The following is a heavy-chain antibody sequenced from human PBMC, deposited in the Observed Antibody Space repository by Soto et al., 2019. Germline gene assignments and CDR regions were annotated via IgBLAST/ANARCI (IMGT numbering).Heavy chain of an antibody. CDR3: ARIRTCSSTSCYLYYYYGMDV. CDR2: IYPGDSDT. D-gene: IGHD2-2*01. Sequence: PGESLKISCKGSGYSFTSYWIGWVRQVPGKGLEWMGIIYPGDSDTRYSPSFQGQVTISADKSISTAYLQWSSLKASDTAMYYCARIRTCSSTSCYLYYYYGMDVWGQGTTVTVSS. CDR1: GYSFTSYW. J-gene: IGHJ6*02. V-gene: IGHV5-51*01.